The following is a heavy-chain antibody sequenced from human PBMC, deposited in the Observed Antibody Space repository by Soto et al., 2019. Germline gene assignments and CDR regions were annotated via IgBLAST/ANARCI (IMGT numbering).Heavy chain of an antibody. CDR2: IDPSDSYT. J-gene: IGHJ6*02. D-gene: IGHD2-2*01. CDR1: GYSFTSYW. Sequence: GESLKISCKGSGYSFTSYWISWVRQMPGKGLEWMGRIDPSDSYTNYSPSFQGHVTISADKSISTAYLQWSSLKASDTAMYYCARRYCSSAACPRNYYGMDVWGQGTTVTVSS. V-gene: IGHV5-10-1*01. CDR3: ARRYCSSAACPRNYYGMDV.